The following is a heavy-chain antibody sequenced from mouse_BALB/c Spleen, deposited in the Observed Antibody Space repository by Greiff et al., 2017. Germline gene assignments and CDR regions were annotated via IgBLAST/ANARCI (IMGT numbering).Heavy chain of an antibody. Sequence: QVQLQQPGAELVKPGASVKLSCKASGYTFTSYWMHWVKQRPGQGLEWIGEIDPSDSYTNYNQKFKGKATLTVDKSSSTAYMQLSSLTSEDSAVYYCARYSYGSSHSFDYWGQGTTLTVSS. CDR2: IDPSDSYT. D-gene: IGHD1-1*01. V-gene: IGHV1-69*02. CDR3: ARYSYGSSHSFDY. J-gene: IGHJ2*01. CDR1: GYTFTSYW.